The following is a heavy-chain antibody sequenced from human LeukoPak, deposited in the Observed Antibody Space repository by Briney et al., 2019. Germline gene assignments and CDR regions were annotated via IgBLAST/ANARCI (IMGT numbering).Heavy chain of an antibody. CDR2: INWNGGST. CDR1: GFTFDDYG. V-gene: IGHV3-20*04. D-gene: IGHD6-13*01. Sequence: PGGSLRLSCAASGFTFDDYGMSWVRQAPGKGLEWVSGINWNGGSTGYADSVKGRFTISRDNAKNSLYLQMNSLRAEDTALYYCARPALYSSSWSTPPSGAFDIWGQGTMVTVSS. CDR3: ARPALYSSSWSTPPSGAFDI. J-gene: IGHJ3*02.